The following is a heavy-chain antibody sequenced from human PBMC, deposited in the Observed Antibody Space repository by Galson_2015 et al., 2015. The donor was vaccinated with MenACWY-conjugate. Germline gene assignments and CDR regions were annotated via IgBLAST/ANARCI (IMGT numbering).Heavy chain of an antibody. CDR2: ISGGSGDKT. CDR1: GFTFTNYA. V-gene: IGHV3-23*01. CDR3: VRERYYYGMDV. J-gene: IGHJ6*02. Sequence: SLRLSCAASGFTFTNYAMSWVRQAPGKGLEWVSTISGGSGDKTYYADSVRGRFTISRDNSKNTLYLQMNSLRAEDTALYYCVRERYYYGMDVWGQGTTVTVSS. D-gene: IGHD1-14*01.